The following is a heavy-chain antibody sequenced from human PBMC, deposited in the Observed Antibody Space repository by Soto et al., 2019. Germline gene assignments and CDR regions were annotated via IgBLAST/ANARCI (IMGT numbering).Heavy chain of an antibody. J-gene: IGHJ4*02. D-gene: IGHD1-20*01. V-gene: IGHV4-39*01. Sequence: QLQLQESGPGLVKPSETLSLTCTVSGDSVTSSSIYYWGWIRQPPGKGLEWIGNFYSGNTYSNPSLRSRCTISADTSKNQFSLTLTSVTAADTAVYYCARMSWYVIDYCGQGTLVTVSS. CDR3: ARMSWYVIDY. CDR1: GDSVTSSSIYY. CDR2: FYSGNT.